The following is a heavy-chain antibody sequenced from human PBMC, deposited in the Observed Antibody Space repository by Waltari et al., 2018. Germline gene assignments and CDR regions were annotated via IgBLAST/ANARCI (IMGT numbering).Heavy chain of an antibody. Sequence: QLQLQESGPGLVKPSETLSLTCTVSGGSISSSSYYWGWIRQPPGKGLEWIGSIYYSGSTYYNPSLKSRVTISVDTSKNQFSLKLSSVTAADTAVYYCARVNRDYFVEYWGQGTLVTVSS. CDR3: ARVNRDYFVEY. V-gene: IGHV4-39*07. J-gene: IGHJ4*02. CDR2: IYYSGST. D-gene: IGHD5-12*01. CDR1: GGSISSSSYY.